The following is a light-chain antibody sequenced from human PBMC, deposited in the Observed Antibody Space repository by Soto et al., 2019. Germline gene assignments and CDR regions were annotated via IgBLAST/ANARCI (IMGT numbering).Light chain of an antibody. Sequence: EIVLPQSPGTLSLSPGQRATLSCRASQNIRRNYVAWYQQKPGQAPRLLIFGSSTTATGIPVRFSASGSGTDFSLTISRLEPEDFAVYYCQQYGYEPLTFGGGTTVEI. V-gene: IGKV3-20*01. CDR2: GSS. CDR1: QNIRRNY. CDR3: QQYGYEPLT. J-gene: IGKJ4*01.